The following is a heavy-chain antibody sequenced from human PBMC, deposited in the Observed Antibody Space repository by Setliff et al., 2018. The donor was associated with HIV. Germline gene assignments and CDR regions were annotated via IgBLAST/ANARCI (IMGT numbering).Heavy chain of an antibody. D-gene: IGHD2-15*01. J-gene: IGHJ3*02. CDR1: GYSFTNYG. Sequence: ASVKVSCKASGYSFTNYGISWVRQAPGQGLEWMGWISSYNDNTNYALNLQGRVTMTTDTSTSTAYMELRSLRSDDPAVYYCAGDDVGYCSGGSCYHLFDTFDIWGKGTVVTVSS. CDR3: AGDDVGYCSGGSCYHLFDTFDI. CDR2: ISSYNDNT. V-gene: IGHV1-18*01.